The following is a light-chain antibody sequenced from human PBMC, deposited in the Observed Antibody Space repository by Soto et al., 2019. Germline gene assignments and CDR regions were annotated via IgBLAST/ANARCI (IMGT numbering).Light chain of an antibody. V-gene: IGKV3-15*01. Sequence: IVMTQSPVTLSMSPGDRATLSCRASQNVATNVAWYQQKPGQAPRLLIYGASISATGVPARFSGSGSGTEFTLSIASLQSEEFAAFYCHQATSGLRTFGRGTRVEV. CDR3: HQATSGLRT. CDR2: GAS. CDR1: QNVATN. J-gene: IGKJ1*01.